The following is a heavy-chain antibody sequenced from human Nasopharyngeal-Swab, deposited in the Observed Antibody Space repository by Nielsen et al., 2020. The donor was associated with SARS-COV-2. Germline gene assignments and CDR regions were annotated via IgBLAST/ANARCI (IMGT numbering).Heavy chain of an antibody. V-gene: IGHV3-7*03. J-gene: IGHJ4*02. CDR3: AKDPSSTSNNYFDY. D-gene: IGHD2-2*01. CDR1: GLTFSSYW. CDR2: IKQDGSEK. Sequence: GGSLRLSCAASGLTFSSYWMSWVRQAPGKGLEWVANIKQDGSEKYYVDSVKGRFTISRDNAKNSLYLQMNSLRAEDTALYYCAKDPSSTSNNYFDYWGQGTLVTVSS.